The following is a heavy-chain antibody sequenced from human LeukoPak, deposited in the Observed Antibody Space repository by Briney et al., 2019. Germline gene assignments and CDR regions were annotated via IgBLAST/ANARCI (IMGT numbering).Heavy chain of an antibody. CDR1: GGSISSGSYY. Sequence: PSDTLSLTCTVSGGSISSGSYYWSWIRPPAGKGLEWIGRIYTSGSTNYNPSLKSRVTISVDTSKNQFSLKLSSVTAADTAVYYCARETVADYYDSSGYYPSLGQGTLVTVSS. CDR2: IYTSGST. J-gene: IGHJ5*02. V-gene: IGHV4-61*02. CDR3: ARETVADYYDSSGYYPS. D-gene: IGHD3-22*01.